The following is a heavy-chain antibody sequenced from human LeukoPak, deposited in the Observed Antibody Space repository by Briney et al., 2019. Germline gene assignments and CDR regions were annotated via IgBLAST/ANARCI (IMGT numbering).Heavy chain of an antibody. CDR3: ARDRKYQLLFSAFDI. Sequence: GGSLRLSCAASGFTFSSCSMNWVRQAPGKGLEWVSSISSSSSYIYYADSVKGRFTISRDNAKNSLYLQMNSLRAEDTAVYYCARDRKYQLLFSAFDIWGQGTMVTVSS. D-gene: IGHD2-2*01. CDR1: GFTFSSCS. V-gene: IGHV3-21*01. J-gene: IGHJ3*02. CDR2: ISSSSSYI.